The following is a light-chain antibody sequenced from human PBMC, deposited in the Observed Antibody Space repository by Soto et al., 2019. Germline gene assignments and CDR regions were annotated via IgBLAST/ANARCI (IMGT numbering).Light chain of an antibody. J-gene: IGKJ1*01. CDR3: QQYNIYWT. CDR1: QSISGW. V-gene: IGKV1-5*01. CDR2: DAS. Sequence: DIQLTQSPSSLSASVGYRFTITCRASQSISGWLAWYQQKPGKAPKLLIYDASSLETGVPSRFSGNGSGTEFTLTISSLQSDDFAIYYCQQYNIYWTFGQGTTVDIK.